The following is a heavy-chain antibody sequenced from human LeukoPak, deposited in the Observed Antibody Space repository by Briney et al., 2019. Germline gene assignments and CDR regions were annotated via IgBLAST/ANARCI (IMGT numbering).Heavy chain of an antibody. J-gene: IGHJ4*02. CDR2: IYSGGYT. V-gene: IGHV3-66*01. D-gene: IGHD3-10*01. CDR3: VKDSSSGSYFDY. Sequence: GGSLRLSCAASGFTVTSNYMTWVRQAPGKGLEWVSIIYSGGYTDYADSVKGRFTISRDNSKNTLYLQMSSLRVEDTAVYYCVKDSSSGSYFDYWGQGTLVTVSS. CDR1: GFTVTSNY.